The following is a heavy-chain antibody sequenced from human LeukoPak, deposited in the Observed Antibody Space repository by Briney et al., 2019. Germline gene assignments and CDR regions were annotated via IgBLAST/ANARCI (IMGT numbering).Heavy chain of an antibody. CDR2: ISGSSSSYI. Sequence: GGSLRLSCAASGFTFSRYSMNWVRQAPGKGLEWVSSISGSSSSYIYYADSLKGRFTISRDNAKNSLYLQMNSLRAEDTAVYYCARDHPLDYYYDSRVDAFDIWGQGTMVTVSS. V-gene: IGHV3-21*01. J-gene: IGHJ3*02. D-gene: IGHD3-22*01. CDR3: ARDHPLDYYYDSRVDAFDI. CDR1: GFTFSRYS.